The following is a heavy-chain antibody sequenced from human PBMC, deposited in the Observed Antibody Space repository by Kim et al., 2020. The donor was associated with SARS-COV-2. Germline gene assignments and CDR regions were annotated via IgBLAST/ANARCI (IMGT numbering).Heavy chain of an antibody. J-gene: IGHJ6*02. Sequence: NKYITDSLKGRFTISRDNSKDTLYLQMNSLRAEDTAVYYCAKAAHYGMDVWGQGTTVTVSS. CDR3: AKAAHYGMDV. V-gene: IGHV3-30*02. CDR2: NK.